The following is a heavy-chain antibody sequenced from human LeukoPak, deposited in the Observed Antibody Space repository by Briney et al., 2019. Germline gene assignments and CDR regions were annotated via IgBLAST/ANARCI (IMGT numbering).Heavy chain of an antibody. Sequence: PSETLSLTCTVSGGSINNYYWSWIRQPPRKGLEWIGYIYYSGSTNYNPSLKSRVTISVDTSKNQFSLKLSSVTAADTAVYYCARQSPHSNSWYEYFQHWGQGTLVTVSS. CDR1: GGSINNYY. CDR2: IYYSGST. D-gene: IGHD6-13*01. V-gene: IGHV4-59*08. CDR3: ARQSPHSNSWYEYFQH. J-gene: IGHJ1*01.